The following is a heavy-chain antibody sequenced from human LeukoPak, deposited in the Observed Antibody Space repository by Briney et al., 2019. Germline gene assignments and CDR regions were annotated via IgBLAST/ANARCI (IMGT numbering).Heavy chain of an antibody. V-gene: IGHV4-4*07. CDR3: ASDSHGDYGYYYYMDV. J-gene: IGHJ6*03. CDR2: IYTSGSS. CDR1: GASISDYY. D-gene: IGHD4-17*01. Sequence: PSETLSLTCTVSGASISDYYWSWIRQPAGKGLEWIGHIYTSGSSNYNPSLKSRVTMSIDTSKNQFSLNLSSMTAADTAVYYCASDSHGDYGYYYYMDVWGKGTTVTVSS.